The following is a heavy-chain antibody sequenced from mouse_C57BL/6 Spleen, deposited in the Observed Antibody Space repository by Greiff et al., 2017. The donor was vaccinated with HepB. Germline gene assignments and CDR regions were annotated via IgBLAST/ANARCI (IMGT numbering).Heavy chain of an antibody. CDR1: GYTFTTYP. CDR3: ARVGDYGGYFDV. V-gene: IGHV1-47*01. CDR2: FHPYNDDT. D-gene: IGHD2-4*01. J-gene: IGHJ1*03. Sequence: VKLMESGAELVKPGASVKMSCKASGYTFTTYPIEWMKQNHGKSLEWIGNFHPYNDDTKYNEKFKGKATLTVEKSSSTVYLELSRLTSDDSAVYYCARVGDYGGYFDVWGTGTTVTVSS.